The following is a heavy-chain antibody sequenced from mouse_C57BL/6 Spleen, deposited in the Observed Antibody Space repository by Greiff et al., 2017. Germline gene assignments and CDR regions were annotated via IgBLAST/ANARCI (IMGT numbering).Heavy chain of an antibody. CDR3: SKDDYGNYAWFAY. D-gene: IGHD2-1*01. V-gene: IGHV5-9-1*02. J-gene: IGHJ3*01. Sequence: EVKLMEPGEGLVKPGGSLKLSCAASGFTFSSYAMSWVRQTPEKRLEWVAYISSGGGYTYYADTVKGRFTISRDNARNTLYLQMSSLKSEDTALYYCSKDDYGNYAWFAYWGQGTLVTVSA. CDR2: ISSGGGYT. CDR1: GFTFSSYA.